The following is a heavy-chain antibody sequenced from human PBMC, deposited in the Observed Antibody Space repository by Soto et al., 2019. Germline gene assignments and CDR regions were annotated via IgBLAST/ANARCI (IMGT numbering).Heavy chain of an antibody. Sequence: SETMYLTCTVSGGSMSSGGYYWSWIRQHPGKGLEWIGYIYYSGSTYYNPSLKSRVTISVDTSKNQFSLKLSSVTAADTAVYYCARDRVTMVRGVISAYYYGMDVWGQGTTVTVSS. J-gene: IGHJ6*02. D-gene: IGHD3-10*01. V-gene: IGHV4-31*03. CDR3: ARDRVTMVRGVISAYYYGMDV. CDR1: GGSMSSGGYY. CDR2: IYYSGST.